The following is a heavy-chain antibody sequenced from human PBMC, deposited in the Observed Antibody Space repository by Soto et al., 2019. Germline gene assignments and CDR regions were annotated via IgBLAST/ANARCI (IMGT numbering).Heavy chain of an antibody. CDR1: GFTFDDYT. J-gene: IGHJ4*02. D-gene: IGHD3-22*01. CDR3: ARSSYGSYYCDSGASESLDS. CDR2: ISWDGGDT. Sequence: EVQLVESGGVVVQPGGSLRLSCAASGFTFDDYTMHWVRQAPGKGLEWVSLISWDGGDTYYADSVKGRFTISRDNSEDSLYLQMNSLRSEDNALYYCARSSYGSYYCDSGASESLDSWGQVTLVTVSS. V-gene: IGHV3-43*01.